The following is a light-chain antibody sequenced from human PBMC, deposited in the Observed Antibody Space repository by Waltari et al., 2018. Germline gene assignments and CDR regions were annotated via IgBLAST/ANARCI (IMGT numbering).Light chain of an antibody. J-gene: IGKJ1*01. CDR1: QSVGRTV. V-gene: IGKV3-20*01. CDR2: DAS. Sequence: CRASQSVGRTVAWYQQRPGQAPRLVIYDASSRATGIPDRFSGSGSGTDFSLTISRLEPEDFAVYYCQKYGTRPATFGQGTKVEVK. CDR3: QKYGTRPAT.